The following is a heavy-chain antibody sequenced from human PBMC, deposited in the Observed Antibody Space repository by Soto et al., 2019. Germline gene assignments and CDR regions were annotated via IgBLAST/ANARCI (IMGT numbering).Heavy chain of an antibody. Sequence: EVQLLESGGGLVQPGGSLRLSCAASGFTFSSYAMSWVRQAPGKGLEWVSAISGSGGSTYYAGSVKGRFTISRYNSKNTLYLQMNSLRGEDTAVYYCATLYSSSSYFDYWGQGTLVTVSS. CDR2: ISGSGGST. CDR3: ATLYSSSSYFDY. CDR1: GFTFSSYA. D-gene: IGHD6-6*01. J-gene: IGHJ4*02. V-gene: IGHV3-23*01.